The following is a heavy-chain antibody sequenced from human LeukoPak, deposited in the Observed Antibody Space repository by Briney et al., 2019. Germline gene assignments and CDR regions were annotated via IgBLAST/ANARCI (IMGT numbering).Heavy chain of an antibody. CDR1: GFMFSSYW. J-gene: IGHJ6*03. CDR3: ARDGTSSSGWYGTSYYYYYMDV. V-gene: IGHV3-74*01. CDR2: INRGDSTT. Sequence: PGGSLRLSCAASGFMFSSYWMHWVRQAPGKGLVWVSRINRGDSTTTYADSVKGRFTISRDNAKNTLYLQMNSLRAEDTAVYYCARDGTSSSGWYGTSYYYYYMDVWGTGTSVTVSS. D-gene: IGHD6-13*01.